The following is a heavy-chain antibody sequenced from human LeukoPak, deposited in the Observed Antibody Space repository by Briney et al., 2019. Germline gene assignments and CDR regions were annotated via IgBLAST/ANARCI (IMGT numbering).Heavy chain of an antibody. V-gene: IGHV1-69*01. J-gene: IGHJ4*02. CDR1: GGTFSSYA. Sequence: GASVKVSCKASGGTFSSYAISWVRQAPGQGLEWMGGIIPIFGTANYAQKFQGRVTITADESTSTAYMELSSLRSEDTAVYYCARDNPNLSGYGTFDYWGQGTLVTVSS. CDR2: IIPIFGTA. D-gene: IGHD5-12*01. CDR3: ARDNPNLSGYGTFDY.